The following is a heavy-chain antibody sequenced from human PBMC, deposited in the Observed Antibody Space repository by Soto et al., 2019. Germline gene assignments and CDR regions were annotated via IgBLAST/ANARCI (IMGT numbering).Heavy chain of an antibody. CDR2: INSDGSST. D-gene: IGHD3-9*01. Sequence: GGSLRLSFAASGFTFSNNWMHWVRQAPGKGPVWVSRINSDGSSTYYADSVKGRFTISRDNAKNTLYLQMNSLRADDTAVYYSSRDDSDWFFNWGRGTLVTVSS. CDR1: GFTFSNNW. J-gene: IGHJ4*02. CDR3: SRDDSDWFFN. V-gene: IGHV3-74*01.